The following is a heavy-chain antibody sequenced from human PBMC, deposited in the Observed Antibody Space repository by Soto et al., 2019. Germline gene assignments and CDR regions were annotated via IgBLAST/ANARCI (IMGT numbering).Heavy chain of an antibody. CDR2: ISGSGGST. J-gene: IGHJ5*02. CDR3: AKDRRCSSTSCSPSYNWFDP. CDR1: GFTFSSYA. Sequence: GGSLRLSCAASGFTFSSYAMSWVRQAPGKGLEWVSAISGSGGSTYYADSVKGRFTISRDNSKNTLYLQMNSLRAEDMAVYYCAKDRRCSSTSCSPSYNWFDPWGQGTLVTVSS. D-gene: IGHD2-2*01. V-gene: IGHV3-23*01.